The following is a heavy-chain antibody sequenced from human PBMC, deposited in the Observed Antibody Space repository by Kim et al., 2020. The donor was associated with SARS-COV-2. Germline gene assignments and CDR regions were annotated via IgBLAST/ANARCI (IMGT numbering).Heavy chain of an antibody. Sequence: GGSLRLSCAASGFTFSSYAMSWVRQAPGKGLEWVSGISGSGGSTYYADSVKGRFTISRDNFKNTLYLQMNSLRADDTAVYYCAKERYLYGSGTYYTGNWFDPWGQGTLVTVSS. CDR3: AKERYLYGSGTYYTGNWFDP. V-gene: IGHV3-23*01. CDR1: GFTFSSYA. J-gene: IGHJ5*02. CDR2: ISGSGGST. D-gene: IGHD3-10*01.